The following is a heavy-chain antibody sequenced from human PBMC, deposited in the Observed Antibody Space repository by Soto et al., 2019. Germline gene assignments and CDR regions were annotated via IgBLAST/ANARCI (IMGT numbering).Heavy chain of an antibody. CDR3: ARGGDIAAAWPYYYYGMDV. D-gene: IGHD6-13*01. J-gene: IGHJ6*02. CDR2: ISYDGSNK. CDR1: GFTFSSYA. V-gene: IGHV3-30-3*01. Sequence: GGSLRLSCAASGFTFSSYAMHWVRQAPGKGLEWVAVISYDGSNKYYADSVKGRFTISRDNSKNTLYLQMNSLRAEDTAVYYCARGGDIAAAWPYYYYGMDVWGQGTTVTVSS.